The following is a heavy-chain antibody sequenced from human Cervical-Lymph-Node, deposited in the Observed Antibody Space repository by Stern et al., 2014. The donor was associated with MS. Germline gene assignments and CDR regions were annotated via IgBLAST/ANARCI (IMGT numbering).Heavy chain of an antibody. CDR3: ARAGGSKDDF. Sequence: VQLEETGGGLVKPGGSLRLSCAASGFAFSDYYMNWIRQATGKGLELVSYISGRDGTIFYSDSVKGRFSISRDNAKKSLYLQMNSLKAEDTAVYYCARAGGSKDDFWGQGTLVTVSS. CDR2: ISGRDGTI. V-gene: IGHV3-11*01. CDR1: GFAFSDYY. D-gene: IGHD3-10*01. J-gene: IGHJ4*02.